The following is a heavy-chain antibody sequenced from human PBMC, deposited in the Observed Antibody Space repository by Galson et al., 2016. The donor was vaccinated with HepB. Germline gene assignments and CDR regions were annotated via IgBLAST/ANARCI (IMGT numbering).Heavy chain of an antibody. CDR2: IWFDGTKK. CDR3: AKGSSGYYYVSDH. Sequence: SLRLSCAASGFTFSSYGMHWVRQAPGKGLEWVVVIWFDGTKKYYADSVKGRFTMSRDNSKNTLYLQTNSLRAEDTAVYYCAKGSSGYYYVSDHWGQGTLVTVSS. CDR1: GFTFSSYG. D-gene: IGHD3-22*01. J-gene: IGHJ4*02. V-gene: IGHV3-33*06.